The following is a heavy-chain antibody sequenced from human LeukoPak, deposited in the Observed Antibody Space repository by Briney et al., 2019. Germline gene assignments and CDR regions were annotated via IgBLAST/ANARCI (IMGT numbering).Heavy chain of an antibody. V-gene: IGHV4-59*01. CDR2: IYYSGST. Sequence: PSGTLSLTCTVSGGSISSYYWSWIRQPPGKGLEWIGYIYYSGSTNYNPSLKSRVTISVDTSKNQFSLKLSSVTAADTAVYYCAKGSGSHYGMDVWGQGTTVTVSS. CDR3: AKGSGSHYGMDV. J-gene: IGHJ6*02. D-gene: IGHD3-10*01. CDR1: GGSISSYY.